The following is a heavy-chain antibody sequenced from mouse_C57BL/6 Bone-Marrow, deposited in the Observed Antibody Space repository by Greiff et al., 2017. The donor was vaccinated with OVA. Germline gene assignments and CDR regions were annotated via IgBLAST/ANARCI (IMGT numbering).Heavy chain of an antibody. J-gene: IGHJ3*01. CDR1: GYTFTSYW. CDR2: IDPSDSYT. CDR3: AAYYDYVFAY. D-gene: IGHD2-4*01. V-gene: IGHV1-69*01. Sequence: QVQLQQPGAELVMPGASVKLSCKASGYTFTSYWMHWVKQRPGQGLEWIGEIDPSDSYTNYNQKFKGKSTLTVDKSSSTAYMQLSSLTSEDSAVYYCAAYYDYVFAYWGQGTLVTVSA.